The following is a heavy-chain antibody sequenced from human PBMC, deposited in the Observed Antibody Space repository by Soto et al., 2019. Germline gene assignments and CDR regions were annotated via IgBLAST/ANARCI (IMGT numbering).Heavy chain of an antibody. Sequence: EVQLVESGGGLVQPGGSLRLSCAVSGFTFSSFWMHWVRQAPGEGLVWVSRINTDGSSTSYADSVKGRFTISRDNAKTVLYLEMNSLRCEDRAMYYGAKRLLDIFVLSYWGQATLVTVSS. CDR3: AKRLLDIFVLSY. CDR1: GFTFSSFW. D-gene: IGHD2-15*01. CDR2: INTDGSST. J-gene: IGHJ4*02. V-gene: IGHV3-74*01.